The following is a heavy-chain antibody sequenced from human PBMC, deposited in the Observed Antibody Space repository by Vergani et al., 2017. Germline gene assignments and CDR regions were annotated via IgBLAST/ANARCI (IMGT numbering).Heavy chain of an antibody. D-gene: IGHD2-2*01. CDR1: GFTFSSYS. CDR3: ARAYCSSTSCYGGY. CDR2: ISSSSSYI. V-gene: IGHV3-21*01. Sequence: EVQLVESGGGLVNPGGSLRLSCAASGFTFSSYSMNWVRQAPGKGLEWVSSISSSSSYIYYADSVKGRFTISRDNAKNSLYLQMNSLRAEDTAVYYCARAYCSSTSCYGGYWGQGTLVTVSS. J-gene: IGHJ4*02.